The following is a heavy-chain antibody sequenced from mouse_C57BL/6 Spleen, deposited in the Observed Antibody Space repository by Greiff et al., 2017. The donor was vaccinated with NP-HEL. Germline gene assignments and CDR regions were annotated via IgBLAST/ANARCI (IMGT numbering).Heavy chain of an antibody. Sequence: EVKLMESEGGLVQPGSSMKLSCTASGFTFSDYYMAWVRQVPEKGLEWVANINYDGSSTYYLDSLKSRFIISRDNAKNILYMQMSSLKSEDTATYYCERDGVYYLDYWGQGTTLTVSS. CDR3: ERDGVYYLDY. D-gene: IGHD2-1*01. CDR2: INYDGSST. J-gene: IGHJ2*01. CDR1: GFTFSDYY. V-gene: IGHV5-16*01.